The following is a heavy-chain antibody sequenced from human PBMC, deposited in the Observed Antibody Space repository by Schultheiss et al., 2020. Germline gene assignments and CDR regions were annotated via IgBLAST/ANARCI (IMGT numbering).Heavy chain of an antibody. CDR3: ARAEGGSCCNFDY. CDR2: MYSGGDR. J-gene: IGHJ4*02. V-gene: IGHV3-53*01. D-gene: IGHD2-15*01. Sequence: GVSLRLSCAASGFTVSNYQMSWVRQAPGKGLEWVSVMYSGGDRNYADSVKGRFTVSRDDSKNTLHLQMDSLRVEDTAVYYCARAEGGSCCNFDYWGQGTLVTVSS. CDR1: GFTVSNYQ.